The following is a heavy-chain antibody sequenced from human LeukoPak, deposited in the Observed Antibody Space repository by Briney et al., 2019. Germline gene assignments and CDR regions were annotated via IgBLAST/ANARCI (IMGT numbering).Heavy chain of an antibody. Sequence: PGGSLGLSCAASGFTFSSYGMHWVRQAPGKGLEWVAVISYDGSNTYYADSVKGRFTISRDNSKNTLYLQMNSLRAEDTAVYYCAKDTEYYDSNNSLCDYWGQGTLVTVSS. D-gene: IGHD3-16*01. CDR3: AKDTEYYDSNNSLCDY. J-gene: IGHJ4*02. CDR2: ISYDGSNT. CDR1: GFTFSSYG. V-gene: IGHV3-30*18.